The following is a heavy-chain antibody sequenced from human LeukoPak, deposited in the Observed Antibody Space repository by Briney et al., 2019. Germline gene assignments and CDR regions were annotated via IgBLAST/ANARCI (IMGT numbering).Heavy chain of an antibody. Sequence: SVKASCKASGGTFSSYAISWVRQAPGQGLEWMGGIIPIFGTANYAQKFQGRVTITADESTSTAYMELSSLRSEDTAVYYCARGTRYSYCYNPRKGVWGQGTTVTVSS. CDR3: ARGTRYSYCYNPRKGV. CDR1: GGTFSSYA. V-gene: IGHV1-69*13. CDR2: IIPIFGTA. J-gene: IGHJ6*02. D-gene: IGHD5-18*01.